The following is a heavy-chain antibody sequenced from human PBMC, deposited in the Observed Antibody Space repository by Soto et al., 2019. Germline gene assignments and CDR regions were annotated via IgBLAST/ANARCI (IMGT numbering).Heavy chain of an antibody. V-gene: IGHV5-51*01. D-gene: IGHD5-12*01. CDR1: GYSFTSYW. CDR3: ARDSPIGSTFSGYDAIDY. CDR2: IYPGDSDT. Sequence: GESLKISCKGSGYSFTSYWIGWVRQMPGKGLEWMGIIYPGDSDTRYSLSFQGQVTISADKSISTAYLQWSSLKASDTAMYYCARDSPIGSTFSGYDAIDYWGQGTLVTVSS. J-gene: IGHJ4*02.